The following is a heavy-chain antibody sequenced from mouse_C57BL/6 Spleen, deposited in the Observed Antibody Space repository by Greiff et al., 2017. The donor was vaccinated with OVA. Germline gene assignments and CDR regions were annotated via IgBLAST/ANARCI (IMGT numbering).Heavy chain of an antibody. CDR1: GYAFSSSW. Sequence: VKLMESGPELVKPGASVKISCKASGYAFSSSWMNWVKQRPGKGLEWIGRIYPGDGDTNYNGKFKGKATLTADKSSSTAYMQLSSLTSEDSAVYFCALHYGSSHYYAMDYWGQGTSVTVSS. CDR2: IYPGDGDT. J-gene: IGHJ4*01. V-gene: IGHV1-82*01. CDR3: ALHYGSSHYYAMDY. D-gene: IGHD1-1*01.